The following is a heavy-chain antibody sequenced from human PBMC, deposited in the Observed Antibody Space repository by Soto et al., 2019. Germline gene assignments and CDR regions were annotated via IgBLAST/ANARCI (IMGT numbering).Heavy chain of an antibody. Sequence: QGQLQQWGAGLLNPSEALSLTCAFYGGSFSGFYWSWIRQSPGKGLEWLGEINSSGNTNYNPTLKRRITISVDTSKKELYLTLASVTAADTAISFCSCYARDYWGEGTLVTVSS. V-gene: IGHV4-34*01. CDR1: GGSFSGFY. CDR3: SCYARDY. J-gene: IGHJ4*02. CDR2: INSSGNT. D-gene: IGHD2-15*01.